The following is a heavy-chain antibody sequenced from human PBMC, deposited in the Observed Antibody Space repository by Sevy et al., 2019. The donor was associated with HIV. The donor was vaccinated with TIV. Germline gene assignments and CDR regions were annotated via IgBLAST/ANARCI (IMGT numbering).Heavy chain of an antibody. Sequence: GSLRLSCAASGFTFSSYWMSWVRQAPGKGLEWVANIKQDGSEKYYVDSVKGRFTISRDNAKNSLYLQMNSLRAEDTAVYYCARDKGNYYPDAFDIWGQGTMVTVSS. J-gene: IGHJ3*02. D-gene: IGHD3-22*01. CDR2: IKQDGSEK. CDR3: ARDKGNYYPDAFDI. V-gene: IGHV3-7*01. CDR1: GFTFSSYW.